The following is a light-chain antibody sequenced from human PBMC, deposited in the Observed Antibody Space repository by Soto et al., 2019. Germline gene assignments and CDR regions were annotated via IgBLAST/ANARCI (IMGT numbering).Light chain of an antibody. CDR3: QQYSSYPWT. CDR2: GAS. V-gene: IGKV1-5*03. J-gene: IGKJ1*01. CDR1: QSISSW. Sequence: DIPMTQSPSTLSASVGDRVTITCRASQSISSWLAWFQQRPGRAPNLLIYGASTAETGVPSRFSGSESGTEFTLTISSLQPDDFATYYCQQYSSYPWTFGQGTKVEIK.